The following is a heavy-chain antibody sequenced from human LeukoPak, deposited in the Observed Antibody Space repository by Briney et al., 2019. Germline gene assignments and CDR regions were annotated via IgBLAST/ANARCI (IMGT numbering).Heavy chain of an antibody. Sequence: GASVKVSCKASGYTFTIYDINWVRQATGQGREWMGWMNPNSGNTGYAQKFQGRVTMTRNTSISTAYMELSSLRSEDTAVYYCARGSDSSGWYSWGQGTLVTVSS. V-gene: IGHV1-8*01. CDR3: ARGSDSSGWYS. CDR2: MNPNSGNT. D-gene: IGHD6-19*01. J-gene: IGHJ4*02. CDR1: GYTFTIYD.